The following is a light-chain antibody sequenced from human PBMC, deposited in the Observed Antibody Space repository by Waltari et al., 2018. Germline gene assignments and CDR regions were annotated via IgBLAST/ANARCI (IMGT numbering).Light chain of an antibody. Sequence: NFMLTQPHSVSESPGKTVTISCTRSSGSIASNYVQWYQQRPGSAPTTVIDGDNQRPSGVPDRYSGSIDSSSNSASLTISGLKTEDEADYYCQSYDSSNRVFGGGTKLTVL. CDR2: GDN. CDR1: SGSIASNY. J-gene: IGLJ3*02. CDR3: QSYDSSNRV. V-gene: IGLV6-57*04.